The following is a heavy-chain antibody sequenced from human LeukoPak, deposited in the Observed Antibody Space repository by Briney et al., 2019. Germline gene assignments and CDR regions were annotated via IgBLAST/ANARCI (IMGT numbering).Heavy chain of an antibody. CDR1: GGSTGSSSYY. D-gene: IGHD3-22*01. CDR2: IYYSGTT. J-gene: IGHJ4*02. Sequence: SETLSLTCTVSGGSTGSSSYYWGWIRQPPGKGLEWIGIIYYSGTTYYNPSLKSRVTISVDTSKNQFSLKLSSVTAADTAIYYCARAPLYHYDSSGYLFDYWGQGTLVTVSS. V-gene: IGHV4-39*07. CDR3: ARAPLYHYDSSGYLFDY.